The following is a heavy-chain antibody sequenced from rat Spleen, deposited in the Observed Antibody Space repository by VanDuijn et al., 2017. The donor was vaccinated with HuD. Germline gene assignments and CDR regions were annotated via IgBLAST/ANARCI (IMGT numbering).Heavy chain of an antibody. Sequence: EVQLVESGGGLVQPGRSLKLSCAASGFTFNKYWMTWIRQAPGKGLEWVTTITNSGGDTYYLDSVKGRFTISRDNAKSSLCLQMNSLKSEDTATYYCARRHYGYTDYFDYWGQGVMVTVSS. CDR3: ARRHYGYTDYFDY. CDR1: GFTFNKYW. D-gene: IGHD1-9*01. J-gene: IGHJ2*01. CDR2: ITNSGGDT. V-gene: IGHV5-31*01.